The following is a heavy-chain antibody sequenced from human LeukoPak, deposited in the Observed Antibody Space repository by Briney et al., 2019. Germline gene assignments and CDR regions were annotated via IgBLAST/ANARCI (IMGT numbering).Heavy chain of an antibody. CDR1: GFTFSSYE. CDR3: ARVSGNPRIAAAGTVWFDP. CDR2: ISSSGSTI. J-gene: IGHJ5*02. D-gene: IGHD6-13*01. V-gene: IGHV3-48*03. Sequence: GGSLRLSCAASGFTFSSYEMNWVRQAPGKGLEWVSYISSSGSTIYYADSVKGRFTISRDNAKNSLYLQMNSLRAEDTAVYYCARVSGNPRIAAAGTVWFDPWGQGTLVTVSS.